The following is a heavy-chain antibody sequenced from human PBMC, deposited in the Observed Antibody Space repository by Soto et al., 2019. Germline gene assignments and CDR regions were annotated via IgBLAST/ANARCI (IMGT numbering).Heavy chain of an antibody. J-gene: IGHJ5*02. CDR1: GGSISSYY. CDR2: MYYSGST. V-gene: IGHV4-59*01. Sequence: SETLSLTCTVSGGSISSYYWIWIRQPPGKGLEWIGYMYYSGSTDYNPSLKSRVTMSVDTSKNQFSLSLRSVTAADTAVYYCARATSYSNWFDPWGQGTLVTVSS. CDR3: ARATSYSNWFDP. D-gene: IGHD3-10*01.